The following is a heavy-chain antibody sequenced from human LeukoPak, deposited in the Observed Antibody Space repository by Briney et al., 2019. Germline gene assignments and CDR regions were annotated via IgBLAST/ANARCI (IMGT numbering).Heavy chain of an antibody. Sequence: GGSLRLSCAASGFTFSSYAMSWVRQAPGKGLEWVSAISGSGGSTYYADPVKGRFTISRDNSKNTLYLQMNSLRAEDTAVYYCAKAPSIRGRSFDYWGQGTLVTVSS. D-gene: IGHD3-10*01. CDR3: AKAPSIRGRSFDY. J-gene: IGHJ4*02. CDR1: GFTFSSYA. CDR2: ISGSGGST. V-gene: IGHV3-23*01.